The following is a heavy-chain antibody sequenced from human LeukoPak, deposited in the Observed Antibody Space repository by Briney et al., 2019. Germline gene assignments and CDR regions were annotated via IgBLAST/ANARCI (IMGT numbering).Heavy chain of an antibody. J-gene: IGHJ4*02. CDR1: GFTFSSYA. CDR2: ISYDGSNK. CDR3: ARTPGYYLYYFDY. Sequence: PGRSLRLSCAASGFTFSSYAMHWVRQAPGKGLEWVAVISYDGSNKYYADSVKGRITISRDNSKNTLYLQMNSLRAEDTAVYYCARTPGYYLYYFDYWGQGTLVTVSS. D-gene: IGHD3-22*01. V-gene: IGHV3-30-3*01.